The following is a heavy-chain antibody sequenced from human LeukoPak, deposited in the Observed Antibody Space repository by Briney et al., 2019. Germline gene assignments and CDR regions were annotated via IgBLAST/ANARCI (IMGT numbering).Heavy chain of an antibody. J-gene: IGHJ6*03. Sequence: GGSLRLSCAASGFTFSNHWMSWVRQAPGKGLEWVANIKQDGSEKYYVDSVKGRFTISRDNAKNSLYLQMNSLRAEDTAVYYCARLRYHDFWSGYWKYYYYMDVWGKGTTVTVSS. CDR2: IKQDGSEK. V-gene: IGHV3-7*01. D-gene: IGHD3-3*01. CDR3: ARLRYHDFWSGYWKYYYYMDV. CDR1: GFTFSNHW.